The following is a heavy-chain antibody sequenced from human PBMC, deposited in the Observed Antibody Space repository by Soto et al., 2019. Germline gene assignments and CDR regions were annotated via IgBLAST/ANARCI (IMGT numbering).Heavy chain of an antibody. CDR3: AKIRYNWNIDRTGFDAFDM. Sequence: XVSLRLSCAASGFPFKNFSMHGVRQAPVRGLEWVADISYDGRNAKYADSVKGRFTVSRDNSKNTLFLQMDSLRPEDTALYYCAKIRYNWNIDRTGFDAFDMWGQGTMVTVSS. V-gene: IGHV3-30*18. J-gene: IGHJ3*02. CDR2: ISYDGRNA. CDR1: GFPFKNFS. D-gene: IGHD1-20*01.